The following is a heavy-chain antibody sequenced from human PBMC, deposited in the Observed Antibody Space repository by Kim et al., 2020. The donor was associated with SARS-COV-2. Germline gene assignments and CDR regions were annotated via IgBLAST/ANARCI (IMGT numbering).Heavy chain of an antibody. J-gene: IGHJ6*02. V-gene: IGHV3-7*01. CDR3: ARDGVVTMVRGVIQTLYYYYGMDV. D-gene: IGHD3-10*01. CDR2: IKQDGSEK. CDR1: GFTFSSYW. Sequence: GGSLRLSCAASGFTFSSYWMSWVRQAPGKGLEWVANIKQDGSEKYYVDSVKGRFTISRDNAKNSLYLQMNSLRAEDMAVYYCARDGVVTMVRGVIQTLYYYYGMDVWGQGTTLTVSS.